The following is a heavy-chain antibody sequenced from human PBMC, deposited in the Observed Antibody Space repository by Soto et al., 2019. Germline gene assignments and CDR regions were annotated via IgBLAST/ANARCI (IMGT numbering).Heavy chain of an antibody. V-gene: IGHV3-23*01. CDR3: TKSWLFEKNWFDP. CDR1: GFSFTTYG. D-gene: IGHD3-22*01. CDR2: ISSTGLYT. Sequence: PGGSLRLSCAASGFSFTTYGMSWVPRAPGKGLEWVSDISSTGLYTYLADSVKGRFTISRDNSKNTLYLQMNSLRVDDTAVYFCTKSWLFEKNWFDPWGQGTLVTVSS. J-gene: IGHJ5*02.